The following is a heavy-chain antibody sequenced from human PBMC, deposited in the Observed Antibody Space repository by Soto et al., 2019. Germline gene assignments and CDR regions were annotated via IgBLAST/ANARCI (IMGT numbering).Heavy chain of an antibody. J-gene: IGHJ4*02. Sequence: SETLSLTCAVSGGSISSYYWSWIRQPPGKGLEWIGHISYSGTTNYNPSLKSRVTISVDTSKNQFSLKLSSVTAADTAVYYCARGRVVGAFFDYWGQGTLVTVSS. V-gene: IGHV4-59*12. CDR1: GGSISSYY. CDR2: ISYSGTT. D-gene: IGHD1-26*01. CDR3: ARGRVVGAFFDY.